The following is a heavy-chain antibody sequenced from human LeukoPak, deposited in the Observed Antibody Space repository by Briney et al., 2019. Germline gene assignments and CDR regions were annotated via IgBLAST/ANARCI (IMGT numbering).Heavy chain of an antibody. V-gene: IGHV4-39*07. J-gene: IGHJ6*03. CDR2: IYYSGST. Sequence: SETLSLTCAVSGGSIRSTSYYWGWIRQPPGKGLEWIGSIYYSGSTYYNPSLKSRVTISLDTSKNEFSLKLSSVTAADMAVYYCARVTGQFYFYYYMDVWGKGTTVTVSS. CDR3: ARVTGQFYFYYYMDV. D-gene: IGHD7-27*01. CDR1: GGSIRSTSYY.